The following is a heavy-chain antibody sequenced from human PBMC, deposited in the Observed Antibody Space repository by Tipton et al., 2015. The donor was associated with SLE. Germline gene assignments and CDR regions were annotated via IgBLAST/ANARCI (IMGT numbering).Heavy chain of an antibody. D-gene: IGHD2-15*01. CDR2: IYPSGTT. Sequence: TLSLTCAVSGFSISGTYYWGWIRQSAGKGLEWIGNIYPSGTTYYNPSLESRVTISADTSKNQVSLRLTSVTPADTAVYFCARLDGLRRYFDYWGQGTLVTVSS. J-gene: IGHJ4*02. CDR3: ARLDGLRRYFDY. CDR1: GFSISGTYY. V-gene: IGHV4-38-2*01.